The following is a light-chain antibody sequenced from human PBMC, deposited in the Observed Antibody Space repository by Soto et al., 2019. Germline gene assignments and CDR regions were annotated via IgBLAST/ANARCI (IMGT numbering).Light chain of an antibody. CDR1: QSVNIN. CDR3: QQYHNWPRT. V-gene: IGKV3-15*01. J-gene: IGKJ1*01. CDR2: GAS. Sequence: IVMTQSPATLSVSRGERATLSCRASQSVNINLAWYQQKPGQAPRLLIYGASTRATGIPASFSGSGSGTEFTLTISSLESADFAVYFCQQYHNWPRTFGQGTKVDIK.